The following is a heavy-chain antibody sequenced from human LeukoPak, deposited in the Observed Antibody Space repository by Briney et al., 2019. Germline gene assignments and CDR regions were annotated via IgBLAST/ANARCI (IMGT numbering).Heavy chain of an antibody. CDR1: GGTFSSYA. V-gene: IGHV1-69*13. D-gene: IGHD3-22*01. J-gene: IGHJ4*02. Sequence: GASVKVSCKASGGTFSSYAIGWVRQAPGQGLEWMGGIIPIFGTANYAQKFQGRVTITADESTSSAYMELSGLRSEDTAVYYCARAPGYYDSSGHYDYWGQGTLVTVSS. CDR2: IIPIFGTA. CDR3: ARAPGYYDSSGHYDY.